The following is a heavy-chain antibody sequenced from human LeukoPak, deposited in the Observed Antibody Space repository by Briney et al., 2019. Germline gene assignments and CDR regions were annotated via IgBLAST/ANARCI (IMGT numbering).Heavy chain of an antibody. CDR2: ISYDGSNK. V-gene: IGHV3-30*04. Sequence: GSSLRLSCAASGFTFSNYAMHWVRQAPGKGLEWVAVISYDGSNKYYADSVKGRFTISRDNSKNTLYLQMNSLRPEATAYYYGAGVGSSGYWYDYWGQGTLVTVSS. D-gene: IGHD3-22*01. J-gene: IGHJ4*02. CDR3: AGVGSSGYWYDY. CDR1: GFTFSNYA.